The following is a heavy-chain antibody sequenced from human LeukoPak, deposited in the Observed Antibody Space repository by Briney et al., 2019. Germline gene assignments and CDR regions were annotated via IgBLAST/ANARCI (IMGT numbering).Heavy chain of an antibody. D-gene: IGHD3-22*01. CDR2: ISSSGSTI. Sequence: GGSLRLSCAASGFTFSDYYMSWIRQAPGKGLEWVSYISSSGSTIYYADSVKGRFTISRDNAKNSLYLQMNSLRAEDTAVYYCAKDYYDSSGYYLDYWGEGTLVTVSS. CDR1: GFTFSDYY. CDR3: AKDYYDSSGYYLDY. J-gene: IGHJ4*01. V-gene: IGHV3-11*04.